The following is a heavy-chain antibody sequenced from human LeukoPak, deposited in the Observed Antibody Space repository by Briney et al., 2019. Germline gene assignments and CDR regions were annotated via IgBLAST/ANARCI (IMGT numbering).Heavy chain of an antibody. Sequence: PPETLSLTCTVSGGSTSGYYWSWIRQPAGKGLEWIGRLSTNEDTYYNPSLRSRVTMSVDTSKNRFSLTLTSVTAADAAVYYCAREEGVRGLPDYWGQGTLVTVSS. D-gene: IGHD2-15*01. J-gene: IGHJ4*02. CDR1: GGSTSGYY. V-gene: IGHV4-4*07. CDR2: LSTNEDT. CDR3: AREEGVRGLPDY.